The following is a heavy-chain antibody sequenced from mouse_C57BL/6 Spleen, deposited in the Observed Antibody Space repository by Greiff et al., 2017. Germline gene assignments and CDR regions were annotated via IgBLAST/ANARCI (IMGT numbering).Heavy chain of an antibody. CDR3: ARGNYGSSPFDY. CDR2: IYPSDSET. V-gene: IGHV1-61*01. CDR1: GYTFTSYW. D-gene: IGHD1-1*01. Sequence: QVQLQQPGAELVRPGSSVKLSCKASGYTFTSYWMDWVKQRPGQGLEWIGNIYPSDSETHYNQKFKDKATLTVDKSSSTAYMQLSSLTSEDSAVYYCARGNYGSSPFDYWCQGTTLTVSS. J-gene: IGHJ2*01.